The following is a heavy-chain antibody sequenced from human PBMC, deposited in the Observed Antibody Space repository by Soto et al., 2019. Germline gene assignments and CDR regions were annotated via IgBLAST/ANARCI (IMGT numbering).Heavy chain of an antibody. CDR2: ISGSDGKT. D-gene: IGHD3-3*01. V-gene: IGHV3-23*01. Sequence: LRLSCAASGFSFGSYALSWVRQAPGKGLEWVSTISGSDGKTFYADSVKGRFPISRDTSQSTLYLQMNSLRADDTAMYYCARWSYLDYWGQGTRVTVSS. J-gene: IGHJ4*02. CDR1: GFSFGSYA. CDR3: ARWSYLDY.